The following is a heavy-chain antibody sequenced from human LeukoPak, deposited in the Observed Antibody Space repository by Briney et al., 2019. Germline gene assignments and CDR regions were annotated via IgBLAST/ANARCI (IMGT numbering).Heavy chain of an antibody. J-gene: IGHJ3*02. CDR1: GGSFSGYY. Sequence: SETLSLTCAVYGGSFSGYYWSWIRQPPGKGLEWIGEINHSGSTNYNPSPKRRVTISVDKSKKKFSLKLSSVPAADTAVYYCSAARPEGDAFDIWGQGTMVTVSS. CDR2: INHSGST. D-gene: IGHD6-6*01. V-gene: IGHV4-34*01. CDR3: SAARPEGDAFDI.